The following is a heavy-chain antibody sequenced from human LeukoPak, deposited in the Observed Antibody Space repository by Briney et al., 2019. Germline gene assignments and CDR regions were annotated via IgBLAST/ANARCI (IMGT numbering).Heavy chain of an antibody. CDR3: ARGVGSGSYPPQDFDY. Sequence: RSSETLSLTCTVSGGSISSGSYYWSWIRQPAGKGLEWIGRIYTSGSTNYNPSLKSRVTISVDTSKNQFSLKLSSVTAADTAVYYCARGVGSGSYPPQDFDYWGQGTLVTVSS. V-gene: IGHV4-61*02. D-gene: IGHD1-26*01. CDR1: GGSISSGSYY. CDR2: IYTSGST. J-gene: IGHJ4*02.